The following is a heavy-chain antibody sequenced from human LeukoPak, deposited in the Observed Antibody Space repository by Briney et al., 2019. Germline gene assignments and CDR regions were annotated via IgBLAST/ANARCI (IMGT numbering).Heavy chain of an antibody. J-gene: IGHJ4*02. Sequence: SVKVSCKASGGTFSSYAISWVRQAPRQGLEWMGRIIPILGIANYAQKFQGRVTITADKSTSTAYMELSSLRSEDTAVYYCARDLVCSGGSCYGSGDWGQGTLVTVSS. D-gene: IGHD2-15*01. CDR2: IIPILGIA. CDR3: ARDLVCSGGSCYGSGD. CDR1: GGTFSSYA. V-gene: IGHV1-69*04.